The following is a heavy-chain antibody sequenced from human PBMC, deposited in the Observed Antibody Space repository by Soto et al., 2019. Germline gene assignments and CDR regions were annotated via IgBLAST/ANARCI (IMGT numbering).Heavy chain of an antibody. CDR2: IWYDGSNK. CDR1: GFTFSSYG. Sequence: PGGSLRLSCAASGFTFSSYGMHWVRQAPGKGLEWVAVIWYDGSNKYYADSVKGRFTISRDNSKNTLCLQMNSLRAEDTAVYYCARDLELPLPYFDYWGQGTLVTVSS. J-gene: IGHJ4*02. V-gene: IGHV3-33*01. D-gene: IGHD3-16*02. CDR3: ARDLELPLPYFDY.